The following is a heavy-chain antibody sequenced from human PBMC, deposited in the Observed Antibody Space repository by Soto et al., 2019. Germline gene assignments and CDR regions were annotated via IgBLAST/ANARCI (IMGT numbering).Heavy chain of an antibody. CDR3: AAEGRRHYYYYYGMDV. V-gene: IGHV1-58*01. CDR2: IVVGSGNT. J-gene: IGHJ6*02. Sequence: SVKVSCKASGFTFTSSAVQWVRQARGQRLEWIGWIVVGSGNTNYAQKFQERVTITRGMSTSTAYMELSSLRSEDTAVYYCAAEGRRHYYYYYGMDVWGQGTTVTVSS. CDR1: GFTFTSSA.